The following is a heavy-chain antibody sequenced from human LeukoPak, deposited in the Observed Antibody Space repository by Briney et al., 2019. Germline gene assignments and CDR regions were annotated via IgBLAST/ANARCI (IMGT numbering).Heavy chain of an antibody. J-gene: IGHJ4*02. D-gene: IGHD2-8*01. Sequence: PGGSLRLSCAASGFTFSSFPMSWVRQAPGKGPEWVSVISGGGVSTYYADSVKGRFTISRDNSKNTLYLQMNSLRAEDTAVYYCAKWARYCTNGVCYYFDYWGQGTLVTVSS. V-gene: IGHV3-23*01. CDR1: GFTFSSFP. CDR2: ISGGGVST. CDR3: AKWARYCTNGVCYYFDY.